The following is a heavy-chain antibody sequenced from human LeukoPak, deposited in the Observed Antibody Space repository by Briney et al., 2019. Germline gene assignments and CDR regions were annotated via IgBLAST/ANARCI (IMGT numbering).Heavy chain of an antibody. CDR2: IYYSGST. J-gene: IGHJ5*02. CDR1: GGSISSGGYY. D-gene: IGHD3-3*01. CDR3: ARTITIFGPNWFDP. Sequence: SSQTLSLTCTVSGGSISSGGYYWSWIRQHPGKGPEWIGYIYYSGSTYYNPSLKSRVTISVDTSKNQFSLKLSSVTAADTAVYYCARTITIFGPNWFDPWGQGTLVTVSS. V-gene: IGHV4-31*03.